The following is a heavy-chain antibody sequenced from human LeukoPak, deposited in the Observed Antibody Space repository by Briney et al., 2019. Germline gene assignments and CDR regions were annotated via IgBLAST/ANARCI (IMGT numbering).Heavy chain of an antibody. CDR3: ASIKRAAAMIDY. Sequence: SVKVSCKASGGIFSSYAISWVRQAPGQGLEWMGRIIPILGIANYAQKFQGRVTITADKSTSTAYMELSSLRSEDTAVYYCASIKRAAAMIDYWGQGTLATVSS. CDR1: GGIFSSYA. J-gene: IGHJ4*02. V-gene: IGHV1-69*04. D-gene: IGHD2-2*01. CDR2: IIPILGIA.